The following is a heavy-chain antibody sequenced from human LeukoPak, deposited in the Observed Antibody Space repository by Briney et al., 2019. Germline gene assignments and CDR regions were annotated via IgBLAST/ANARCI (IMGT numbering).Heavy chain of an antibody. CDR2: ISGDGGST. CDR3: ATGDFYYYYMDV. V-gene: IGHV3-43*02. CDR1: GFTFDDYA. D-gene: IGHD3-3*01. Sequence: GGSLRLSCAASGFTFDDYAMHWVRQAPGKGLEWVSLISGDGGSTYYADSVKGRFTISRDNSKNSLCLQMNSLRTKDTALDYFATGDFYYYYMDVWGKGTTVTVSS. J-gene: IGHJ6*03.